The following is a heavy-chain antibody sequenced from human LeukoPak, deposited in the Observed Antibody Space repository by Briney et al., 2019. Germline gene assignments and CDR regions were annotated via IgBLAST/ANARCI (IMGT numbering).Heavy chain of an antibody. CDR3: ARGGYCSSTSCPDY. CDR2: INHSGST. CDR1: GRSFSGYY. D-gene: IGHD2-2*01. J-gene: IGHJ4*02. V-gene: IGHV4-34*01. Sequence: SETLSLTCAVYGRSFSGYYWRWIRQPPGKGLEWIGEINHSGSTNYNPSLKSRFTIPVDTSKHQYSLKLSSVAAADTAVYYCARGGYCSSTSCPDYWGQGTLVTVSS.